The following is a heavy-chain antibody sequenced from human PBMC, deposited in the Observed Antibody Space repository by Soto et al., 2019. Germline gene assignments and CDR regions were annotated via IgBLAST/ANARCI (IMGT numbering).Heavy chain of an antibody. CDR1: GFTFSSYA. CDR2: ISGSGGST. D-gene: IGHD3-3*01. V-gene: IGHV3-23*01. Sequence: GGSLRLSCAASGFTFSSYAMSWVRQAPGKGLEWVSAISGSGGSTYYADSVKGRFTISRDNSKNTLYLQMNSLRAEDTAVYYCAKVEPYPLGGFLEWLLSPFDYWGQGTLVTVSS. CDR3: AKVEPYPLGGFLEWLLSPFDY. J-gene: IGHJ4*02.